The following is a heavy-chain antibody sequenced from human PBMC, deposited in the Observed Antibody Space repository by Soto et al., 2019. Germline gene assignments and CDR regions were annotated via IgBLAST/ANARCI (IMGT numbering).Heavy chain of an antibody. J-gene: IGHJ3*02. D-gene: IGHD1-26*01. CDR3: ARQGSGSYNAFDI. CDR1: GGSISSSSYY. V-gene: IGHV4-39*01. Sequence: QLQLQESGPGLVKPSETLSLTCTVSGGSISSSSYYWGWIRQPPGKGLEWIGTIYYSGSTYYNPSLKSRCTISVDTSKNQVSLKLSSVTAADTAVYYCARQGSGSYNAFDIWGQGTVVTVSS. CDR2: IYYSGST.